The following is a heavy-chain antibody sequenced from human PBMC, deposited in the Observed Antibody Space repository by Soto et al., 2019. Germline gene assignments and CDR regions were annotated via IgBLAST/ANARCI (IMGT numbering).Heavy chain of an antibody. CDR1: GGSISSYY. Sequence: SETLSLTCTVSGGSISSYYWSWIRQPPGKGLEWIGYIYYSGSTNYNPSLKSRVTISVDTSKNQFSLKLSSVTAADTAVYYCARWVGWLRVGRYFDYWGQGTLVTVSS. CDR3: ARWVGWLRVGRYFDY. CDR2: IYYSGST. J-gene: IGHJ4*02. V-gene: IGHV4-59*01. D-gene: IGHD5-12*01.